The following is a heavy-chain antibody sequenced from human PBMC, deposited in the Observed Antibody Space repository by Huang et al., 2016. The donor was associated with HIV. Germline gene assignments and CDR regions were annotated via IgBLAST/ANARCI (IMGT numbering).Heavy chain of an antibody. Sequence: EVQLVQSGAEVKKPGESLKISCKGSGFSFTNYWIGWVRQMPGKGLEWMGIIYPGDSDTPYSPSFRGQVTIPADKSINTAYLQWNSLKASDSAMYYCARPLLGYSNGYYFDYWGQGTLVTVSS. CDR3: ARPLLGYSNGYYFDY. CDR1: GFSFTNYW. D-gene: IGHD5-18*01. J-gene: IGHJ4*02. CDR2: IYPGDSDT. V-gene: IGHV5-51*03.